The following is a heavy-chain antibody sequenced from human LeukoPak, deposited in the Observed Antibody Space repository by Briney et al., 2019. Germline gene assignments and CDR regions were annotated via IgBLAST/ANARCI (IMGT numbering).Heavy chain of an antibody. Sequence: GGSLRLSCTTSGRTLSTSGFNWVRQAPGKGLEWVASIGPTGFDRYHADSIKGRFTISRDNANNFLYLQMDSLRAEDTAVYYCATETNGRHYDYWGQGTLLTVSS. V-gene: IGHV3-21*06. J-gene: IGHJ4*02. D-gene: IGHD1-14*01. CDR3: ATETNGRHYDY. CDR1: GRTLSTSG. CDR2: IGPTGFDR.